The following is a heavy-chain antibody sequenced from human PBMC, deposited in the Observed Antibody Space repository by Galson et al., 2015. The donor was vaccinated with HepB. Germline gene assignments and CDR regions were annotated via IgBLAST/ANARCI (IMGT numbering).Heavy chain of an antibody. CDR3: ARDDPPRNDYGDYGGPKYYYYGMDV. V-gene: IGHV3-7*01. Sequence: SLRLSCAASGFTFSSYWMSWVRQAPGKGLEWVANIKQDGSERYYVDSVKGRFTISRDNAKNSLYLQMNSLRAEDTAVYYCARDDPPRNDYGDYGGPKYYYYGMDVWGQGTTVTVSS. J-gene: IGHJ6*02. CDR1: GFTFSSYW. CDR2: IKQDGSER. D-gene: IGHD4-17*01.